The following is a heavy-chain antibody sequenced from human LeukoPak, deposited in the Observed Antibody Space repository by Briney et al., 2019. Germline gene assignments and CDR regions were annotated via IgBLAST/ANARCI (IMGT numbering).Heavy chain of an antibody. CDR2: VGGRGDNT. CDR3: AKNLVRRNPGIIGYFDF. CDR1: GFTFSSYA. V-gene: IGHV3-23*01. J-gene: IGHJ4*02. Sequence: GGSLRLSCAASGFTFSSYAMSWVRQAPGKGLEWVSGVGGRGDNTYYTDSVKGRFTISRDNSKNMLYLQMNSLRPEDTAVYYCAKNLVRRNPGIIGYFDFWGQGVLVTVSS. D-gene: IGHD2/OR15-2a*01.